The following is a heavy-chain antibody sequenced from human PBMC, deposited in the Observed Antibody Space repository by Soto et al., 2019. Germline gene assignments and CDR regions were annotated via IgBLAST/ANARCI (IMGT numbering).Heavy chain of an antibody. CDR2: ISGSGGET. V-gene: IGHV3-23*01. Sequence: GSLRLSCAASGFTFGSDAMSWVRQAPGKGLEWVSVISGSGGETFYADSVKGRFTISRDNSKNTLFLQMNSLRADDTAVYYCAKGRHGSSYSASDYWRQGTLVPVSS. CDR1: GFTFGSDA. D-gene: IGHD2-15*01. CDR3: AKGRHGSSYSASDY. J-gene: IGHJ4*02.